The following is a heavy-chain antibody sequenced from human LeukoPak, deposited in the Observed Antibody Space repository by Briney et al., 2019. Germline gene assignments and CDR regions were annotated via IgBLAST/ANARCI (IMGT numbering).Heavy chain of an antibody. Sequence: SETLSLTCTVSGDSISNYFWSWIRQPPGKGLEWIGYVSYSGSTNYNPSLKSRVTISVDTSKNQFSLKLSSVTAADTAVYYCARQGSYYDSSGYWLGNCFDPWGQGTLVIVSS. CDR1: GDSISNYF. V-gene: IGHV4-59*08. CDR3: ARQGSYYDSSGYWLGNCFDP. CDR2: VSYSGST. D-gene: IGHD3-22*01. J-gene: IGHJ5*02.